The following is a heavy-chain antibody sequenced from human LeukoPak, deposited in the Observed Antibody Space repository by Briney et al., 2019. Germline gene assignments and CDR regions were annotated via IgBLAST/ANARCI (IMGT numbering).Heavy chain of an antibody. CDR2: ISSSSSYI. CDR3: ARLSQMAYFDY. CDR1: GFAFSSYS. Sequence: GGSLRLSCAASGFAFSSYSMNWVRQAPGKGLEWVSSISSSSSYIYYADSVKGRFTISRDNAKNSLYLQMNSLRAEDTAVYYCARLSQMAYFDYWGQGTLVTVSS. V-gene: IGHV3-21*01. D-gene: IGHD5-24*01. J-gene: IGHJ4*02.